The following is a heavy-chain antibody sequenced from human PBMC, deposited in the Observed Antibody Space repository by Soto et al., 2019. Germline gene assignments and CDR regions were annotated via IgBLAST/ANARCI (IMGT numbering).Heavy chain of an antibody. CDR2: ISGSGGST. J-gene: IGHJ6*02. D-gene: IGHD3-9*01. CDR3: AKDTGDYDILTGYSYGMDV. Sequence: GGSLRLSCAASGFTFSSYAMSWVRQAPGKGLEWVSAISGSGGSTYYADSVKGRFTISRDNSKNTLYLQMNSLRAEDTAVYYCAKDTGDYDILTGYSYGMDVWGQGTTVTVS. CDR1: GFTFSSYA. V-gene: IGHV3-23*01.